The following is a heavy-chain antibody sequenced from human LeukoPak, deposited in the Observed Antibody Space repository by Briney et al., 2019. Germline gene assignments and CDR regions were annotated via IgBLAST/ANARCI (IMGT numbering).Heavy chain of an antibody. V-gene: IGHV1-2*02. J-gene: IGHJ6*03. CDR1: GYTFTGYY. CDR3: ARDYGSGSYYSVYYYYYMDV. CDR2: INPNSGGT. Sequence: GASVKVSCKASGYTFTGYYMHWVRQAPGQGLEWMGWINPNSGGTNYAQKFQGRVTMTRDTPISTAYMELSRLRSDDTAVYYCARDYGSGSYYSVYYYYYMDVWGKGTTVTVSS. D-gene: IGHD3-10*01.